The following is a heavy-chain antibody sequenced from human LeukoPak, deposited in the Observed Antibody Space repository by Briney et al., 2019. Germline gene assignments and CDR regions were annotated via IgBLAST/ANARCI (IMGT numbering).Heavy chain of an antibody. CDR3: AKDATLFGDQYFDY. J-gene: IGHJ4*02. CDR2: TSYDGTTK. V-gene: IGHV3-30*18. D-gene: IGHD3-10*01. CDR1: GCTFSSHG. Sequence: PERALRLACAASGCTFSSHGMHWVRQAPGKALEWVAVTSYDGTTKYYADSAKGRFNISRDNSKNTLYLQMNSLRVDDTAVYYCAKDATLFGDQYFDYWGQGTLVIVSS.